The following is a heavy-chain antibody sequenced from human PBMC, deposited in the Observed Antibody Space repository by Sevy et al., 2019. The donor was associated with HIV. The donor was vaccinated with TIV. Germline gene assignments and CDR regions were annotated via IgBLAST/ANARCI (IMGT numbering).Heavy chain of an antibody. J-gene: IGHJ3*01. V-gene: IGHV3-30*18. CDR1: GFTFSSYA. D-gene: IGHD3-22*01. Sequence: GGSLRLSCAASGFTFSSYAIHWVRQAPGKGLEWVTLISYDGSNKHYVDSVKGRFSISRDNSKNTVYLQMNSLGAEDTAVYYCAKAWGYQSSGSSLDAFDFWGQGTMVTVSS. CDR3: AKAWGYQSSGSSLDAFDF. CDR2: ISYDGSNK.